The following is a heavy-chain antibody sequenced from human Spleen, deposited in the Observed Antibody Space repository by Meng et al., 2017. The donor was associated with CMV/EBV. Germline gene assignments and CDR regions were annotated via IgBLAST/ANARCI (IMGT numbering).Heavy chain of an antibody. CDR2: ISAYNGNT. CDR1: GYTFTSYG. CDR3: ARDNLGGDYYYYGMDV. J-gene: IGHJ6*02. Sequence: SVKVSCKASGYTFTSYGISWVRQAPGQGLEWMGWISAYNGNTNYAQKLQGRVTMTTDTSTSTAYMELRSLRSDDTAVYYCARDNLGGDYYYYGMDVWGQGTTVTVSS. V-gene: IGHV1-18*01.